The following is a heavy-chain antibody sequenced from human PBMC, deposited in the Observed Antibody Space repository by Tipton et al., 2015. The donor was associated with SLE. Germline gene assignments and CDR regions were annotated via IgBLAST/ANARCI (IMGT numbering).Heavy chain of an antibody. D-gene: IGHD1/OR15-1a*01. Sequence: TLSLTCTVSGGSISTYYWNWIRQPPGKGLEWIGYIYYIGRTSYSPSLKSRVTMSVDMSKNQFSLRLSSVTAADTAVYYCARTIAEQVAGFYYYYYMDVWGKGTTVTVSS. CDR3: ARTIAEQVAGFYYYYYMDV. CDR2: IYYIGRT. V-gene: IGHV4-59*01. CDR1: GGSISTYY. J-gene: IGHJ6*03.